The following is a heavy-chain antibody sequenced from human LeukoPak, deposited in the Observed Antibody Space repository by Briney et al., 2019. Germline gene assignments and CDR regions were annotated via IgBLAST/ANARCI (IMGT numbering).Heavy chain of an antibody. CDR1: GYTFTSYG. V-gene: IGHV1-18*01. CDR3: AREVWFGELSERTLDY. Sequence: ASVKVSGKASGYTFTSYGISWVRQAPGQGLEWMGWISAYNGNTNYAQKLQGRVTMTTDTSTSTAYMELRSLRSDDTAVYYCAREVWFGELSERTLDYWGQGTLVTVSS. J-gene: IGHJ4*02. D-gene: IGHD3-10*01. CDR2: ISAYNGNT.